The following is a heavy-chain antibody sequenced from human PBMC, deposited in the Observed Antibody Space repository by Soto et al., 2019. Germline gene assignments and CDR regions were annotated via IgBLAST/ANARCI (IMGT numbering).Heavy chain of an antibody. CDR1: GGSISGYY. CDR3: ARSENWFDP. J-gene: IGHJ5*02. Sequence: KTSETLSLTCTVSGGSISGYYWSWIRQPPGKGLEWIGYIYYSGSTNYNPSLKSRVTISVDTSKNQFSLKLSSVTAADTAVYYCARSENWFDPWGQGTLVTVSS. CDR2: IYYSGST. V-gene: IGHV4-59*01.